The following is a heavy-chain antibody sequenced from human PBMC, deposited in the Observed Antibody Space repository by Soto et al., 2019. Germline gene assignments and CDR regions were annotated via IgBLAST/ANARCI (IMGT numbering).Heavy chain of an antibody. CDR3: ARPYCSTTSCHNWFDP. J-gene: IGHJ5*02. Sequence: GASGKVSCKASGYTFTTYGISWVRQAPGQGLEWMGWISTYNGDTNYAQKLQGRVTMTTDTSTSTAYMELRSLRSDDTAVYYCARPYCSTTSCHNWFDPWGQGTLVPVSS. D-gene: IGHD2-2*01. CDR2: ISTYNGDT. V-gene: IGHV1-18*01. CDR1: GYTFTTYG.